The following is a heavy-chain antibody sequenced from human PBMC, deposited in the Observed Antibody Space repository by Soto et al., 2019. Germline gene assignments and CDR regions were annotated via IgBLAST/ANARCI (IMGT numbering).Heavy chain of an antibody. V-gene: IGHV3-74*01. CDR1: GFTLSSYW. J-gene: IGHJ4*02. CDR2: IGFDGSST. Sequence: EVQLVESGGGLVQPGGSLRLSCAVSGFTLSSYWMHWVRQAPRTGLVWVSRIGFDGSSTDYADSVKGRFTISRDSARNTLYLQMNTLRADDTAVYYCARDGMATIPFDYWGQGTLVTVSS. D-gene: IGHD5-12*01. CDR3: ARDGMATIPFDY.